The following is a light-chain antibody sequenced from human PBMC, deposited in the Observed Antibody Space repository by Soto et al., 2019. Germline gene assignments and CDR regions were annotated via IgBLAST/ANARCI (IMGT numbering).Light chain of an antibody. CDR2: DAS. CDR1: QSVSSY. Sequence: EIVLTQSPATLSLSPGERATLSCRASQSVSSYLGWYQQKPGQAPRLLIFDASTSAPGIPARFSGSGSGTEFNLTISRLEPEDCADYYCQLCSSGPLTFGGGTKEEIK. J-gene: IGKJ4*01. CDR3: QLCSSGPLT. V-gene: IGKV3-11*01.